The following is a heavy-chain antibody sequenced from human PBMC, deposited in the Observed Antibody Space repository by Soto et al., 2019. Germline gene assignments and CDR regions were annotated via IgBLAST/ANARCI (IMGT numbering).Heavy chain of an antibody. CDR3: ARLRRDTAMQAIYYYGMDV. CDR1: GGSFSGYY. V-gene: IGHV4-34*01. CDR2: INHSGST. D-gene: IGHD5-18*01. J-gene: IGHJ6*02. Sequence: SETLSLTCAVYGGSFSGYYWSWIRQPPGKGLEWIGEINHSGSTNYNPSLTSRSTISVDTSTNLFSVKLSSVTAADTAADYCARLRRDTAMQAIYYYGMDVWGQGTTVTVSS.